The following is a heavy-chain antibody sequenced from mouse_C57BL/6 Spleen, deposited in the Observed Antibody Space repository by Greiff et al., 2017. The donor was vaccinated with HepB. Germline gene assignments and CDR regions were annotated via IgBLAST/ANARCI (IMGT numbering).Heavy chain of an antibody. CDR2: IYPGSGST. D-gene: IGHD3-3*01. J-gene: IGHJ1*03. V-gene: IGHV1-55*01. CDR1: GYTFTSYW. Sequence: QVQLQQPGAELVKPGASVKMSCKASGYTFTSYWISWVKQRPGQGLEWIGDIYPGSGSTNYNEKFKSKATLTVDTSSSTAYMQLSSLTSEDSAVYYCAREGDWYFDVWGTGTTVTVSS. CDR3: AREGDWYFDV.